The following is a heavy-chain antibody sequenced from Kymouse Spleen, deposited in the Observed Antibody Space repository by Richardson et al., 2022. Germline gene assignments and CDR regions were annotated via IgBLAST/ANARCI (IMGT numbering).Heavy chain of an antibody. J-gene: IGHJ6*02. Sequence: QVQLVQSGAEVKKPGASVKVSCKASGYTFTGYYMHWVRQAPGQGLEWMGWINPNSGGTNYAQKFQGWVTMTRDTSISTAYMELSRLRSDDTAVYYCARDSWYDSSGYPYYYYYGMDVWGQGTTVTVSS. V-gene: IGHV1-2*04. CDR3: ARDSWYDSSGYPYYYYYGMDV. D-gene: IGHD3-22*01. CDR1: GYTFTGYY. CDR2: INPNSGGT.